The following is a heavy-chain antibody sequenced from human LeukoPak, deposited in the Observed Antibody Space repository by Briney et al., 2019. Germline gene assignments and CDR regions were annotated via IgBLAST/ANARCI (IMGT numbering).Heavy chain of an antibody. CDR3: ARLPGIVGATP. D-gene: IGHD1-26*01. J-gene: IGHJ5*02. Sequence: PSETLSLTCTVSGGSISSYYWSWIRQPPGKGLEWIGYIYTSGSTNYNPSLKSRVTISVDTSKNQFSLKLSSVTAADTAVYYCARLPGIVGATPWGQGTLVTVSS. V-gene: IGHV4-4*09. CDR2: IYTSGST. CDR1: GGSISSYY.